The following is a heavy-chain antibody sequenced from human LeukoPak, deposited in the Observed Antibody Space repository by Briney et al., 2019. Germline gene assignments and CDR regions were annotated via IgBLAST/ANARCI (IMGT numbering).Heavy chain of an antibody. D-gene: IGHD2-8*01. V-gene: IGHV1-46*01. CDR3: ARDTCTNGVCYIP. CDR2: INPRGGST. CDR1: GYTFTSYG. J-gene: IGHJ5*02. Sequence: ASVKVSCKASGYTFTSYGISWVRQTPGQGLEWMGIINPRGGSTSYAQKFQGRVTMTRDTSTSTVYMELSSLRSEDTAVYYCARDTCTNGVCYIPWGQGTLVTVSS.